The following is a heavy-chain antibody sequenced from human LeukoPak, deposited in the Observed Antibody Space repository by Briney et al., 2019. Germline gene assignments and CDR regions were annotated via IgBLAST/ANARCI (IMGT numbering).Heavy chain of an antibody. D-gene: IGHD5-18*01. CDR3: ARGYSYGLHPNNWFDP. Sequence: SETLSLTCTVSGGPISSSSYYWGWIRQPPGKGLEWIGSIYYSGSTYYNPSLKSRVTISVDTSKNQFSLKLSSVTAADTAVYYCARGYSYGLHPNNWFDPWGQGTLVTVSS. V-gene: IGHV4-39*07. CDR1: GGPISSSSYY. CDR2: IYYSGST. J-gene: IGHJ5*02.